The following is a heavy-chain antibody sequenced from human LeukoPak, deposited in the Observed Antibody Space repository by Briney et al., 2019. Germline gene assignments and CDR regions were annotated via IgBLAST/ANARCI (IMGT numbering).Heavy chain of an antibody. J-gene: IGHJ5*02. CDR2: INHSGST. D-gene: IGHD3-16*02. V-gene: IGHV4-34*01. CDR1: GGSFSGYY. Sequence: SEILSLTCAVYGGSFSGYYWSWIRQPPGKGLEWIGEINHSGSTNYNPSLKSRVTISVDTSKNQFSLQLSSVTAADTAVYYCAGYTRYNWFDPWGQGTLVTVSS. CDR3: AGYTRYNWFDP.